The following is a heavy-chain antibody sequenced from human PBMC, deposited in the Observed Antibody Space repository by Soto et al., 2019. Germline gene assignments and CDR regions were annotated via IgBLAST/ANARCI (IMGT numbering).Heavy chain of an antibody. J-gene: IGHJ5*02. CDR1: GYTFTSYY. Sequence: ASVKVSCKASGYTFTSYYMHWVRQAPGQGLEWMGIINPSGGSTSYAQKFQGRVTMARDTSTSTVYMQLSSLRSEDTAVYYCARDRKTPAGWFDPWGQGTLVTVSS. V-gene: IGHV1-46*01. CDR3: ARDRKTPAGWFDP. CDR2: INPSGGST.